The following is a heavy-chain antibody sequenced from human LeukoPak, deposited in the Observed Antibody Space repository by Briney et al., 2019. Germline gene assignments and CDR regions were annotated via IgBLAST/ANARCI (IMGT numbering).Heavy chain of an antibody. J-gene: IGHJ4*02. D-gene: IGHD3-22*01. Sequence: SQTLSLTCAISGDSVSSNSAAWNWIRQSPSRGLEWLGRTYHRSKWYNDYAVSVKSRITINPDTSKNQFSLQLNSVTPEDTAVYFCARDRSYDSSGYYSYFDYWGQGTLVTVSS. CDR3: ARDRSYDSSGYYSYFDY. CDR1: GDSVSSNSAA. V-gene: IGHV6-1*01. CDR2: TYHRSKWYN.